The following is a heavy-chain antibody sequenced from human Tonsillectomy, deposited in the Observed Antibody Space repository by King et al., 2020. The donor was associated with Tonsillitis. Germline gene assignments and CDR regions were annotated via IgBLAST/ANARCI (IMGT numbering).Heavy chain of an antibody. Sequence: VQLVESGGGLVQPGGSPRLSCAASGFTFSSYAMSWVRQAPGKGLEWVSAISGSGGSTYYADSVKGRFTISRDNSKNTLYLQMNSLRAEDTAVYYCAKDLRDIVVVPAAKLANYYYYMDVWGKGTTVTVSS. CDR3: AKDLRDIVVVPAAKLANYYYYMDV. CDR2: ISGSGGST. D-gene: IGHD2-2*01. V-gene: IGHV3-23*04. CDR1: GFTFSSYA. J-gene: IGHJ6*03.